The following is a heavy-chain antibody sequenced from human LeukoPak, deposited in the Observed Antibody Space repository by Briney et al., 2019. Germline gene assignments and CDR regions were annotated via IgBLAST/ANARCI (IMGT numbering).Heavy chain of an antibody. V-gene: IGHV3-21*01. D-gene: IGHD2-15*01. J-gene: IGHJ3*01. Sequence: GGSQRLSCAASGFTFSSDSMNWVRQAPGQGLEWVSSISSSSSYIYYADSVKGRFTISRDNTKNSLYLQMNSLRAEDTAVYYCARDWGYCSGGSCYHWGQGTMVTVSS. CDR1: GFTFSSDS. CDR3: ARDWGYCSGGSCYH. CDR2: ISSSSSYI.